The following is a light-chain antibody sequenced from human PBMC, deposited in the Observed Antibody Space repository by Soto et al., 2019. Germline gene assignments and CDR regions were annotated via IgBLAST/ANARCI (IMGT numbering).Light chain of an antibody. V-gene: IGKV1-6*01. CDR3: LQDAYYPLT. Sequence: AIQMTQSPSSLSASVGDRVTISCQTCQDIGNNLGWFQQKPGKAPQLLIYGASTLQGGVPSRFSGSGSGTDFTLTVSRLQPEDFATYYCLQDAYYPLTFGQGTKVEIK. J-gene: IGKJ1*01. CDR2: GAS. CDR1: QDIGNN.